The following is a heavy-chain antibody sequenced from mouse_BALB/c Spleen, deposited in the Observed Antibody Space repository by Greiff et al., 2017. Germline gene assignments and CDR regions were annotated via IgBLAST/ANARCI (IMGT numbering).Heavy chain of an antibody. CDR2: ISTYYGDA. CDR1: GYTFTDYA. D-gene: IGHD1-1*01. Sequence: QLQQSGAELVRPGVSVKISCKGSGYTFTDYAMHWVKQSHAKSLEWIGVISTYYGDASYNQKFKGKATMTVDKSSSTAYMELARLTSEDSAIYYCARRGSTVVATDYAMDYWGQGTSVTVSS. J-gene: IGHJ4*01. CDR3: ARRGSTVVATDYAMDY. V-gene: IGHV1S137*01.